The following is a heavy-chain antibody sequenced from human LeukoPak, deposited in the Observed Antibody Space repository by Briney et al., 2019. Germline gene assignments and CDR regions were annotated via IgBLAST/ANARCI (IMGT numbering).Heavy chain of an antibody. CDR1: GDSISSRSYY. Sequence: SETLSLTCNVSGDSISSRSYYWGWIRQPPGKGLEWIGSIYYSGSTYYNPSLKSRVTISVDTSKNQFSLKLSSVTAADTAVYYWARGNDRSSLAYWGQGTLVTVSS. CDR2: IYYSGST. V-gene: IGHV4-39*07. J-gene: IGHJ4*02. D-gene: IGHD6-13*01. CDR3: ARGNDRSSLAY.